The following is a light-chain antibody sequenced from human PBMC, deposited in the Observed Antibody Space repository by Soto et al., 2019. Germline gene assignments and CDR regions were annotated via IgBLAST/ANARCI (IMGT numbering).Light chain of an antibody. CDR3: QQYNNWPPEVT. CDR1: QSVSSN. V-gene: IGKV3-15*01. J-gene: IGKJ4*01. CDR2: GAS. Sequence: EVVMTQSPATLSVSPGERATLSCRASQSVSSNLAWYQQTPGQAPRLLIYGASTRATGIPARFSGSGSGTEFTLTIGSLQSEDFAVYYCQQYNNWPPEVTFGGGTKVEIK.